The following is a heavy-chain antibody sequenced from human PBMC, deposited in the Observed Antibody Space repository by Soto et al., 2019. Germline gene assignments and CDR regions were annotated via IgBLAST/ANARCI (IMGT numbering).Heavy chain of an antibody. Sequence: QVQLVESGGGVVQPGRSLRLSCAASGFTFSSYGIHWVRQAPGKGLEWVAVIWYDGSNKYYADSVKGRFTISRDNSKNTLYLQMHSLRAEDTAVYYCAVGGFYRNSFRFDYWGQGPLVTVSS. CDR3: AVGGFYRNSFRFDY. CDR2: IWYDGSNK. V-gene: IGHV3-33*01. D-gene: IGHD6-13*01. CDR1: GFTFSSYG. J-gene: IGHJ4*02.